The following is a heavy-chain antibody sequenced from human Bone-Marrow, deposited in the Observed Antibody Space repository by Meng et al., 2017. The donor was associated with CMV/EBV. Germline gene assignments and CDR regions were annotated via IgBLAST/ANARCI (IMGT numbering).Heavy chain of an antibody. CDR3: ARGVYGGGDNWFDP. D-gene: IGHD4/OR15-4a*01. CDR2: INHSGST. V-gene: IGHV4-34*01. J-gene: IGHJ5*02. CDR1: GRSFSGYY. Sequence: AVYGRSFSGYYWSWIRQPPGKGLEWIGEINHSGSTNYNPSLKSRVTISVDTSKNQFSLKLSSVTAADTAVYYCARGVYGGGDNWFDPWGQGTLVTVSS.